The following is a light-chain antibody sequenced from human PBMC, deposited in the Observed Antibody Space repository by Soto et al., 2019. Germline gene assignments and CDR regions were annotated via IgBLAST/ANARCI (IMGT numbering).Light chain of an antibody. V-gene: IGKV1-6*01. Sequence: IHMTQSPPSLCVCVLDIVTITCRTSQNINALGWYQQKPGKPPKVLIYGASNLQSGVPPRFSGSGSGTDFTLAISSLQPEDSATYYCLQDINYPWTFGQGTKVDI. CDR3: LQDINYPWT. J-gene: IGKJ1*01. CDR1: QNINA. CDR2: GAS.